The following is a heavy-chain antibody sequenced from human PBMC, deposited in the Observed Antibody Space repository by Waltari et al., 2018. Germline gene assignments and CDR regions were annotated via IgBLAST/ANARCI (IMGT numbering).Heavy chain of an antibody. V-gene: IGHV7-4-1*02. D-gene: IGHD2-2*01. CDR1: GYSFTSYA. CDR3: AREVVPAATIVVNWFDP. CDR2: INTNSGNP. Sequence: QVELVQSGPELKKPGASVKVSCRASGYSFTSYAINWVRQAPGRGFALMGWINTNSGNPTYVQGFTGRFVFSLDTSVSTAFLQINSLEAEDTAVYYCAREVVPAATIVVNWFDPWGQGTLVTVSS. J-gene: IGHJ5*02.